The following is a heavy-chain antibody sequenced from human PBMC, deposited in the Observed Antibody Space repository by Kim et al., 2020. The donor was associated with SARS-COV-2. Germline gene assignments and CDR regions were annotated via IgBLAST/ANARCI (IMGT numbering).Heavy chain of an antibody. D-gene: IGHD3-10*01. J-gene: IGHJ4*02. CDR1: GGSISSSSYY. V-gene: IGHV4-39*01. Sequence: SETLSLTCTVSGGSISSSSYYWGWIRQPPGKGLEWIGSIYYSGSTYYNPSLKSRVTISVDTSKNQFSLKLSSVTAADTAVYYCARPSTYGSGSNQGDYWGQGTLVTVSS. CDR3: ARPSTYGSGSNQGDY. CDR2: IYYSGST.